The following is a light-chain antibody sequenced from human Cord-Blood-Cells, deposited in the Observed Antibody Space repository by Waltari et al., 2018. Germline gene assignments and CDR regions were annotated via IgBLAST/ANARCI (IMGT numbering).Light chain of an antibody. Sequence: QSALTQPAPVSGSPGQSITISCTGTSSDVGRYNLVSWYQQHQGKAPKPMIYEGSKGPSGVSNRFSGSKSGNTASLPIAGLQAEDDGDDDCCSYAGSSTVVFGGGTKLTVL. J-gene: IGLJ2*01. CDR3: CSYAGSSTVV. CDR1: SSDVGRYNL. V-gene: IGLV2-23*01. CDR2: EGS.